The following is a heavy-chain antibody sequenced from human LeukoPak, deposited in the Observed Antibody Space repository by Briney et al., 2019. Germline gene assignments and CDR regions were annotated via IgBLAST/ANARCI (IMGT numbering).Heavy chain of an antibody. CDR2: FSDSRSTI. V-gene: IGHV3-48*01. CDR1: GFTFSSYA. D-gene: IGHD6-19*01. J-gene: IGHJ4*02. CDR3: VRRRVSGWFYFDY. Sequence: GGSLRLSCAASGFTFSSYAMNWVRQAPGKGLEWISYFSDSRSTIYYADSVRGRFTISRDNAQNSLYLQMNSLRGEDTAVYYCVRRRVSGWFYFDYWGQGTLVTVSS.